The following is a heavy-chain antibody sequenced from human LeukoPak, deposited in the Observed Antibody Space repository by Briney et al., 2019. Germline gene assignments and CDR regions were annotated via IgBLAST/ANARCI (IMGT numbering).Heavy chain of an antibody. D-gene: IGHD3-10*01. CDR1: GYTFTSYG. V-gene: IGHV1-18*01. J-gene: IGHJ4*02. CDR2: ISAYNGNT. Sequence: ASVKVSCKASGYTFTSYGISWVRQAPGQGLEWMGWISAYNGNTNYAQKFQGRVTITRNTSISTAYMELSSLRSEDTAVYYCARGPMVRGVYYFDYWGQGTLVTVSS. CDR3: ARGPMVRGVYYFDY.